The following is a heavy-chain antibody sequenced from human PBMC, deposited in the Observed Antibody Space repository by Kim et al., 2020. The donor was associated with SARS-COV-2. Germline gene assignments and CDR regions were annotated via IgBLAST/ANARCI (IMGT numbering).Heavy chain of an antibody. D-gene: IGHD3-10*01. CDR3: AGSYYYGSGSYTNYYGMDV. Sequence: GGSLRLSCAASGFTFSSYAMSWVRQAPGKGLEWVSAISGSGGSTYYADSVKGRFTISRDNSKNTLYLQMNSLRAEDTAVYYCAGSYYYGSGSYTNYYGMDVWGQGTTVTVSS. V-gene: IGHV3-23*01. J-gene: IGHJ6*02. CDR1: GFTFSSYA. CDR2: ISGSGGST.